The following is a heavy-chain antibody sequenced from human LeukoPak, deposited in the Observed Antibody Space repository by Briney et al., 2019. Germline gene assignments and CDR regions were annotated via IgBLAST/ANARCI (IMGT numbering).Heavy chain of an antibody. D-gene: IGHD3-10*01. CDR3: ARSYGSANYALDY. V-gene: IGHV3-30-3*01. J-gene: IGHJ4*02. CDR2: ISYDGSNT. Sequence: GGSLRLSCTASGFTFFTYSMHWVRQDPGKGLEWVALISYDGSNTYHADSVKGRFTISRDDSKNTLYLQMNNLRPEDTAVYYCARSYGSANYALDYWGQGTLVTVSS. CDR1: GFTFFTYS.